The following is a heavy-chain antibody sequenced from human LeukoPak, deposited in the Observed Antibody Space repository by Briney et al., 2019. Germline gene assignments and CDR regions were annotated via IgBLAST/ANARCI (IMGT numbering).Heavy chain of an antibody. CDR2: IKSKTDGGTT. Sequence: SWVRQXXXKXLEXVGRIKSKTDGGTTDYAAPVKGRFTISRDDSKNTLYLQMNSLKTEDTAVYYCTTGSPKTELYVYWGQGTLVTVSS. CDR3: TTGSPKTELYVY. J-gene: IGHJ4*02. D-gene: IGHD3-10*01. V-gene: IGHV3-15*01.